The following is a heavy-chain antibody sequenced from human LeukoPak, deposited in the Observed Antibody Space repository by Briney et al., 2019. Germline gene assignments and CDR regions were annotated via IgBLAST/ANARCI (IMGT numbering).Heavy chain of an antibody. V-gene: IGHV3-33*01. CDR2: IWYDGSNK. D-gene: IGHD6-13*01. Sequence: GGSLRLSCAASGFTFSSYGMHWVRQAPGKGLEWVAVIWYDGSNKYYADSVKGRFTISRDNSKNTLYLQMNSLRAEDTAVYYCARDKLDSSSWYYFDCWGQGTLVTVSS. CDR3: ARDKLDSSSWYYFDC. J-gene: IGHJ4*02. CDR1: GFTFSSYG.